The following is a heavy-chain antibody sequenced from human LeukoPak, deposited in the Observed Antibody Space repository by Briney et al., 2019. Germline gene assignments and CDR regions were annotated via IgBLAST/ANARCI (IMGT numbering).Heavy chain of an antibody. CDR1: GFTFSSYS. CDR3: ARDLGCSSTRCFRGPYYYYYLDV. Sequence: GGSLRLSCAASGFTFSSYSMNWVRQAPGKGLEWVSSISDRSSYIYYAESVKGRFTISRDNARNSLYLRMNSLRAEDTAVYYCARDLGCSSTRCFRGPYYYYYLDVWGKGTTVTVSS. J-gene: IGHJ6*03. D-gene: IGHD2-2*01. V-gene: IGHV3-21*01. CDR2: ISDRSSYI.